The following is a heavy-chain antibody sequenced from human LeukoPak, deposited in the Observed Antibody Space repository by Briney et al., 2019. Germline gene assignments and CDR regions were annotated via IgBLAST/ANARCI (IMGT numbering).Heavy chain of an antibody. V-gene: IGHV4-39*07. J-gene: IGHJ3*02. CDR3: RLYCQNWNPWELLEGGRCSGAFDI. CDR2: IYYSGST. CDR1: GGSISSSSYY. D-gene: IGHD1-26*01. Sequence: PSETLSLTCTVSGGSISSSSYYWGWIRQPPGKGLEWIGSIYYSGSTYYNPSLKSRVTISVDTSKNQFSLKLSSVTAADTAVYYCRLYCQNWNPWELLEGGRCSGAFDIWGQGTMVTVSS.